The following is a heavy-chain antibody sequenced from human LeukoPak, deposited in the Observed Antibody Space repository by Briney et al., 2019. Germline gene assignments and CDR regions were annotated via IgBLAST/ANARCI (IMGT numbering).Heavy chain of an antibody. CDR2: INAGNGNT. CDR3: ATGLDGDCPDY. V-gene: IGHV1-3*01. D-gene: IGHD2-21*02. Sequence: ASVKVSCKASGYTFTSYAMHWVRQAPGQRLEWMGWINAGNGNTKYSQKFQGRVTITRDTSASTAYMELSSLRSEGTAVYYCATGLDGDCPDYWGQGTLVTVSS. J-gene: IGHJ4*02. CDR1: GYTFTSYA.